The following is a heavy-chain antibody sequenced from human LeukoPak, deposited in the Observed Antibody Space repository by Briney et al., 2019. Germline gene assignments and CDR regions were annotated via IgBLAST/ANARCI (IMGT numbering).Heavy chain of an antibody. J-gene: IGHJ3*02. D-gene: IGHD1-1*01. CDR3: AGGGNGAYFAEADAFDI. CDR1: RLTLSSYS. V-gene: IGHV3-48*01. Sequence: GSLRLSCAASRLTLSSYSMDTVRQAPGRGLGRVSYISSSSSTLYYAHSVKGGSPLSRDNAKNSLYLQMNSLRAEDTAVYYYAGGGNGAYFAEADAFDIWGQGTMVTVSS. CDR2: ISSSSSTL.